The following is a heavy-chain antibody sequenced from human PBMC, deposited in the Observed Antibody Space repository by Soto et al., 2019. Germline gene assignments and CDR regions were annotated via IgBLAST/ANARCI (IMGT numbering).Heavy chain of an antibody. CDR1: GGSISSYY. J-gene: IGHJ1*01. V-gene: IGHV4-59*08. CDR3: ARGLRYFDWLPYFQH. D-gene: IGHD3-9*01. CDR2: IYYSGST. Sequence: PSETLSLTCTVSGGSISSYYWSWIRQPPGKGLEWIGYIYYSGSTNYNPSLKSRVTISVDTSKNQFSLKLSSVTAADTAVYYCARGLRYFDWLPYFQHWAQGTLVTVSS.